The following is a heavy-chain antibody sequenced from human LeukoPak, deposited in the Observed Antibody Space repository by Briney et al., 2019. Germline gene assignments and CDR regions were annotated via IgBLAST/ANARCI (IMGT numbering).Heavy chain of an antibody. J-gene: IGHJ5*02. Sequence: PGGSLRLSCAASGFSFSNSEMNWVRQAPGKGLEWLSYISGSGSSKYYADFVKGRFTISRDNAKESLYLQMNSLRAEDTAVYYCARDYYDTSGYYSLLSWGQGTLVTVSP. CDR2: ISGSGSSK. D-gene: IGHD3-22*01. CDR3: ARDYYDTSGYYSLLS. V-gene: IGHV3-48*03. CDR1: GFSFSNSE.